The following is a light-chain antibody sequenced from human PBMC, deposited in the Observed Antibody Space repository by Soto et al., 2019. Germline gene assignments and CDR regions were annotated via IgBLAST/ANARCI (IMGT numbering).Light chain of an antibody. J-gene: IGKJ2*01. CDR1: QSISTW. V-gene: IGKV1-5*03. CDR2: KAS. Sequence: DIQMTQSPSTLSASVGDRVTITCRASQSISTWLAWYQQKPGKAPKLLIYKASSLESGVPSRFSGSGSGTEFTLTISSLQPDDVATYYCQQYHSLYTFGQGTKLEIK. CDR3: QQYHSLYT.